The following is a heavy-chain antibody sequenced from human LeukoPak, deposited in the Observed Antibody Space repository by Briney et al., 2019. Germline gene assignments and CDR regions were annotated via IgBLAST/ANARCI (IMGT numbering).Heavy chain of an antibody. J-gene: IGHJ4*02. D-gene: IGHD3-10*02. V-gene: IGHV3-7*01. CDR2: TKEDGSDK. CDR3: TRDVHDY. CDR1: GFTVSSYW. Sequence: GGSLRLSCAASGFTVSSYWMSWVRQAPGKGLEWVATTKEDGSDKYYVDSVKGRFSISRDNAENSLYLQMNSLRAEDTAVYYCTRDVHDYWGQGTLVTVSS.